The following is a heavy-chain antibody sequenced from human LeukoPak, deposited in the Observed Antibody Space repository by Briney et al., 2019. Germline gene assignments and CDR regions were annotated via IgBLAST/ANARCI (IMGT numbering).Heavy chain of an antibody. V-gene: IGHV4-4*07. CDR1: GGSISSYY. Sequence: PSETLSLTCTVSGGSISSYYWSWIRQPAGKGLEWIGRIYSSGSTDYNPSLKSRVAISVDTSKNQFSLNLSSVTAADTAIYYCARVKSGWYYFDYWGQGTLVTVSS. CDR3: ARVKSGWYYFDY. CDR2: IYSSGST. J-gene: IGHJ4*02. D-gene: IGHD6-19*01.